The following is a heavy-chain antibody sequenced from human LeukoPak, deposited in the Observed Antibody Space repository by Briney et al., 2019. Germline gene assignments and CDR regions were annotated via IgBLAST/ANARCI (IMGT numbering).Heavy chain of an antibody. V-gene: IGHV1-8*01. J-gene: IGHJ6*03. Sequence: ASVKVSCKASGYTFTSSDINWVRQATGQGLEWMGWMNANSGDAGYAQKFLGRVTMTRDTSISTAYMELSSLRSEDTAVYYCAKGLYGSGSLTSYYYYYYMDVWGKGTTVTISS. CDR2: MNANSGDA. CDR3: AKGLYGSGSLTSYYYYYYMDV. D-gene: IGHD3-10*01. CDR1: GYTFTSSD.